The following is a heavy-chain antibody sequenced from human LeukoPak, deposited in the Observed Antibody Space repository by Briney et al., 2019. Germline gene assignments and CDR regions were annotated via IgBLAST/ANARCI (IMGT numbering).Heavy chain of an antibody. CDR2: ISAYNGNT. Sequence: ASVKVSCKASGYTFTSYGISWVRQAPGQGLEWMGWISAYNGNTNYAQKLQGRVTMTTDTSTSTAYMELRSLRSDDTAVYYCARPDCSSTSCSLHDAFDIWGQGTMVTVSS. D-gene: IGHD2-2*01. V-gene: IGHV1-18*01. J-gene: IGHJ3*02. CDR3: ARPDCSSTSCSLHDAFDI. CDR1: GYTFTSYG.